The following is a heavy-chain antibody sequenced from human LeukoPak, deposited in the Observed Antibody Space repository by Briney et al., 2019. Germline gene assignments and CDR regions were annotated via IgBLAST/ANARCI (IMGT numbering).Heavy chain of an antibody. CDR1: GYTFTSYD. V-gene: IGHV1-8*01. Sequence: GASVKVSCKASGYTFTSYDINWVRQATGQGLEWMGWMNPNSGNTGYAQKFQGRVTMTRNTSISTAYMELSSLRSEDTAVYYCARGRTQILLWFGDPQRYYGMDVWGQGTTVTVSS. CDR2: MNPNSGNT. D-gene: IGHD3-10*01. CDR3: ARGRTQILLWFGDPQRYYGMDV. J-gene: IGHJ6*02.